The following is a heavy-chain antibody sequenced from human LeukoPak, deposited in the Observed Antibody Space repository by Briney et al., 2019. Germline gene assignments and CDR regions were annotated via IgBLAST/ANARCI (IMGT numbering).Heavy chain of an antibody. J-gene: IGHJ5*02. CDR2: INPNSGGT. Sequence: ASVKVSCKASGYTFTGYYMHWVRQAPGQGLGWMGWINPNSGGTNYAQKFQGRVTMTRDTSISTAHMELSRLRSDDTAVYYCAREGLLTYYYDSSGPYSTVNWFDPWGQGTLVTVSS. CDR3: AREGLLTYYYDSSGPYSTVNWFDP. CDR1: GYTFTGYY. D-gene: IGHD3-22*01. V-gene: IGHV1-2*02.